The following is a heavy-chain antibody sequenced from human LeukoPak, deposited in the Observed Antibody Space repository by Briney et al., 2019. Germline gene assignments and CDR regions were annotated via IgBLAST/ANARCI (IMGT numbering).Heavy chain of an antibody. J-gene: IGHJ4*02. CDR1: GFTFTSYG. Sequence: ASVKVSCKTSGFTFTSYGIAWVRQAPGQGLEWMGWMGVYNGNTSKAQNLQGRVTMTTDPSTSTAYLELRSLRSDDTAVYYCARDQWILRGSYWFDFWGQGTLVTVTS. D-gene: IGHD1-26*01. CDR3: ARDQWILRGSYWFDF. V-gene: IGHV1-18*04. CDR2: MGVYNGNT.